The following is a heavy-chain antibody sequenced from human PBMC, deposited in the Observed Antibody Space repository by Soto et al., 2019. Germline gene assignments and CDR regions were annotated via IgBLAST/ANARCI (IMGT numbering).Heavy chain of an antibody. D-gene: IGHD3-3*01. CDR1: GGTLSSFINYP. CDR3: ARRDTSGFHRDFDN. V-gene: IGHV1-69*06. Sequence: QMQLVQSGAEVKKPGSSVKVSCKASGGTLSSFINYPINWVRQAPGQGLEWMGWIVPNVGTVNYAQKFQGRVTITADKGKGTADVEVRSLRSEDTALYYCARRDTSGFHRDFDNWGQGTLVTVSS. CDR2: IVPNVGTV. J-gene: IGHJ4*02.